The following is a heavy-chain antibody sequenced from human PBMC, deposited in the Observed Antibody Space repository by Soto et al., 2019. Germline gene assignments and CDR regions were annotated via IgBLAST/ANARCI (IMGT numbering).Heavy chain of an antibody. V-gene: IGHV1-18*01. CDR1: GYTFTRYG. CDR2: ISGYNGDT. Sequence: ASVKVSCKASGYTFTRYGISWVRQAPGQGLEWMGWISGYNGDTNYAQKFQDRVSMTIDTSTGTAYMELRSLASDDTAIYYCAKNGQPPYYYYGLDVWGQGTKVTVSS. D-gene: IGHD2-8*01. CDR3: AKNGQPPYYYYGLDV. J-gene: IGHJ6*02.